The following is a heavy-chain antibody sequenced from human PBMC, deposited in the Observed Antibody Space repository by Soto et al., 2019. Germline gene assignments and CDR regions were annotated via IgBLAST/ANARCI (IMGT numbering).Heavy chain of an antibody. J-gene: IGHJ6*02. CDR2: IIPIFGTA. CDR3: ARGGITFGGVIVYYYGMDV. V-gene: IGHV1-69*01. D-gene: IGHD3-16*02. Sequence: QVQLVQSGAEVKKPGSSVKVSCKASGGTFSSYAISWVRQAPGQGLEWMGGIIPIFGTANYAQKFQGRVTITADESTSTAYMELSSLRSEDTAVYYCARGGITFGGVIVYYYGMDVWGQGTTVTVSS. CDR1: GGTFSSYA.